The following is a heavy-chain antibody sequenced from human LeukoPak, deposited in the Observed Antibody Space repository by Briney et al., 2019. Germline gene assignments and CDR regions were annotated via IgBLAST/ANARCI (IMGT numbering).Heavy chain of an antibody. V-gene: IGHV4-34*01. CDR1: GGSFSGYY. CDR2: INHSGST. CDR3: ARVLDGGSYPNFDY. D-gene: IGHD1-26*01. Sequence: SETLSLTCAVYGGSFSGYYWSWIRQPPGKGLEWLGEINHSGSTNYNPSLKSRVTISVDTSKNQFSLKLNSVTAADTAAYYCARVLDGGSYPNFDYWGQGNLVTVFS. J-gene: IGHJ4*02.